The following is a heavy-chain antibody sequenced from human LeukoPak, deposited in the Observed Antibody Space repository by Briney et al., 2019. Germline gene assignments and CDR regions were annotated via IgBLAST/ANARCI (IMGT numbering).Heavy chain of an antibody. Sequence: SGGSLRLSCAASGFTFSSYAMKWVRQAPGKGLEWVSVISGTGDGTYYADSVKGRFTISRDNSKNTLYLQMNSLRAEDTAVYYSAKWANYYGSGSYLDYWGQGTLVTVSS. CDR2: ISGTGDGT. J-gene: IGHJ4*02. D-gene: IGHD3-10*01. CDR1: GFTFSSYA. CDR3: AKWANYYGSGSYLDY. V-gene: IGHV3-23*01.